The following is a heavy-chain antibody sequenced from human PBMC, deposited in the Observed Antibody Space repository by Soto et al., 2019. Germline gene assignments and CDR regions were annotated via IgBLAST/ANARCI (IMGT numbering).Heavy chain of an antibody. Sequence: QLQLQESGSGLVKPSQTLSLTCAVSGGSXXXXGYXXXXXRXXXGKGLEWIGYIYHSGSTYYNPSLKSRXXXXXXXXXXXXXXXXXXXXXXXXXXXXXXXXXXXXXXYWGQGTLVTVSS. J-gene: IGHJ4*02. V-gene: IGHV4-30-2*01. CDR1: GGSXXXXGYX. CDR3: XXXXXXXXXY. CDR2: IYHSGST.